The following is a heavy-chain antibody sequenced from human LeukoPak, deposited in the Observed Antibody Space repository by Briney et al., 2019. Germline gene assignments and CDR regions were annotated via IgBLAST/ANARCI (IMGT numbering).Heavy chain of an antibody. CDR3: ARGVPESRGWFNWFDP. V-gene: IGHV4-31*03. CDR1: GGSISSGAYY. Sequence: PSETLSLTCSVSGGSISSGAYYWSWIRQHPGKGLEWIGYIHSSGNTYYNPSLRSRLTISRDTSQNQFSLKLTSLTAADTAVYYCARGVPESRGWFNWFDPWGQGTLLTVSS. CDR2: IHSSGNT. J-gene: IGHJ5*02. D-gene: IGHD6-19*01.